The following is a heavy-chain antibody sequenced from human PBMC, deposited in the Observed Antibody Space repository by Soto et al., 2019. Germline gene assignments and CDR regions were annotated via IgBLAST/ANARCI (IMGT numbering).Heavy chain of an antibody. D-gene: IGHD5-12*01. Sequence: PSETLSLTCTVSGGSIINNRYYCNFIRQSPGKGLEWIGYIYYSGSTYYSPSLESRITISIDTSKNQFSLKLSSVSAADTAVYYCARERRGYVNFFDHWGQGALVTVSS. CDR3: ARERRGYVNFFDH. CDR1: GGSIINNRYY. CDR2: IYYSGST. V-gene: IGHV4-30-4*08. J-gene: IGHJ4*02.